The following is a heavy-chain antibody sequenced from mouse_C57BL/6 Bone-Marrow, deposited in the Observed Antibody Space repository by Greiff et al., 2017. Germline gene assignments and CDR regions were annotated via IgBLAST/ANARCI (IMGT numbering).Heavy chain of an antibody. Sequence: QVQLQQPGAELVRPGSSVKMSCKASGYTFTNYWIGWAKQRPGHGLEWIGDIYPGGGYTNYNEKFKGKATLTADKSSSTADMQFSSLTSEDSAIYYCARLTIYYDSFDYWGRGTTLTVSS. CDR1: GYTFTNYW. CDR3: ARLTIYYDSFDY. D-gene: IGHD2-4*01. V-gene: IGHV1-63*01. J-gene: IGHJ2*01. CDR2: IYPGGGYT.